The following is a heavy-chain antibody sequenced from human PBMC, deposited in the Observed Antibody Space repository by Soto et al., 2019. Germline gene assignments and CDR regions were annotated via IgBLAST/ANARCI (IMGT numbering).Heavy chain of an antibody. CDR1: GFTFSSYG. J-gene: IGHJ6*03. V-gene: IGHV3-33*01. D-gene: IGHD3-10*01. CDR3: ARGIRNYYYYMDV. CDR2: IWYDGSNK. Sequence: QVQLVESGGGVVQPGRSLRLSCAASGFTFSSYGMHWVRQAPGKGLEWVAVIWYDGSNKYYADSVKGRFTISRDNSKNTLYLQRTSLRAEDTAVYSGARGIRNYYYYMDVWAKGPRSPSP.